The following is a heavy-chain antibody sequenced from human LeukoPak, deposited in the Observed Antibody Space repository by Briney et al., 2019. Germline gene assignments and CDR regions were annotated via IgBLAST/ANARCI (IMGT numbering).Heavy chain of an antibody. CDR3: ARPSAPHSGSYDY. D-gene: IGHD1-26*01. Sequence: GASVKVSCKASGYTFTGYYMHWVRQAPGQGLEWMGWINPNSGGANYAQKFQGRVTMTRDTSISTAYMELSRLRSDDTAVYYCARPSAPHSGSYDYWGQGTLVTVSS. CDR1: GYTFTGYY. CDR2: INPNSGGA. J-gene: IGHJ4*02. V-gene: IGHV1-2*02.